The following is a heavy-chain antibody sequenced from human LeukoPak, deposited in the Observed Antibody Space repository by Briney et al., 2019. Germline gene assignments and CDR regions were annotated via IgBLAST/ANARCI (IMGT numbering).Heavy chain of an antibody. D-gene: IGHD3-9*01. Sequence: SVKVSCKASGGTFSSYAISWVRQAPGQGLEWMGGIIPIFGTASYAQKFQGRVTITADESTSTAYMELSSLRSEDTAVYYCASDRGLRYFDRSAASTPDGAFDIWGQGTMVTVSS. J-gene: IGHJ3*02. CDR1: GGTFSSYA. CDR2: IIPIFGTA. V-gene: IGHV1-69*13. CDR3: ASDRGLRYFDRSAASTPDGAFDI.